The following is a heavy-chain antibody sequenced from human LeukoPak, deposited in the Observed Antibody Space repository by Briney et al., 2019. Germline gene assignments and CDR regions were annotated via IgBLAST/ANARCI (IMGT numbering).Heavy chain of an antibody. J-gene: IGHJ4*02. D-gene: IGHD3-9*01. Sequence: KSSETLSRTCSVSGGSISSDYWSWIRQPPGKGLEWIGYINYSGSTNSNPSLKSRVTISVDTSKNQFSLKLSSVTAADTAVYYCGREGIPYSPSPYYFDYWGQGNLVTVSS. CDR2: INYSGST. V-gene: IGHV4-59*12. CDR3: GREGIPYSPSPYYFDY. CDR1: GGSISSDY.